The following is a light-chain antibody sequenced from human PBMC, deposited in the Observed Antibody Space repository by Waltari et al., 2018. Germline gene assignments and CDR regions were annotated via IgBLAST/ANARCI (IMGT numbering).Light chain of an antibody. CDR1: SSDVGHYDY. V-gene: IGLV2-14*03. CDR2: DVH. J-gene: IGLJ1*01. CDR3: YSFTTSSTRV. Sequence: QSALTQPASVSGSPGQSITISCTGTSSDVGHYDYVSWFQQHPGNAPKLMIYDVHNRPSGVSTRFSGSKSGNTASLTISGLQAEVEADYYCYSFTTSSTRVFGTGTKVTVL.